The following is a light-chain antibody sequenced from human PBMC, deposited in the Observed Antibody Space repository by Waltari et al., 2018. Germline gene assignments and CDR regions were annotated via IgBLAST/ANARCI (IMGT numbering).Light chain of an antibody. CDR2: ENT. V-gene: IGLV1-51*02. J-gene: IGLJ7*01. CDR1: SSHIGNKY. Sequence: QSVLTQPPSVSAAPGQRVTIPCPGGSSHIGNKYVTWYRQFPGTAPKLLIYENTERPSGIPGRCSGSKSGTSATLDITGLQAGDEADYYCGTWDSSLSGAVFGGGTHLTVL. CDR3: GTWDSSLSGAV.